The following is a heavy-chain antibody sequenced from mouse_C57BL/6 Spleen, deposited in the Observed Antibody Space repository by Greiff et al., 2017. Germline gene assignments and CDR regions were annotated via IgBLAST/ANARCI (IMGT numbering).Heavy chain of an antibody. CDR2: IYPRDGST. V-gene: IGHV1-78*01. Sequence: VQRVESDAELVKPGASVKISCKVSGYTFTDHTIHWMKQRPEQGLEWIGYIYPRDGSTKYNEKFKGKATLTADKSSNTADMQLNSRTSDDAAVYCCARGLPYFDYWGQGTTLTVSS. J-gene: IGHJ2*01. CDR3: ARGLPYFDY. D-gene: IGHD2-4*01. CDR1: GYTFTDHT.